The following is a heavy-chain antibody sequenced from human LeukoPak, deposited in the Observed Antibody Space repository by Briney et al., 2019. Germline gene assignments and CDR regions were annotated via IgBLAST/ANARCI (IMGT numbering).Heavy chain of an antibody. Sequence: KASETLSLTCTVSGGSISSGSYYWSWIRQPAGKGLEWIGRIYTSGNTNYNPSLKSRVTISVDTSKNQFFLKLSSVTAADTAVYYCARGPVGATYYFGYWGQGTLVTVSS. V-gene: IGHV4-61*02. CDR3: ARGPVGATYYFGY. D-gene: IGHD1-26*01. CDR2: IYTSGNT. CDR1: GGSISSGSYY. J-gene: IGHJ4*02.